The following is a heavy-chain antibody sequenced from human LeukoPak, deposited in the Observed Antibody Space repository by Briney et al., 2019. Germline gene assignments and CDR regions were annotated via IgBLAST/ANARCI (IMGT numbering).Heavy chain of an antibody. V-gene: IGHV3-48*03. J-gene: IGHJ5*02. Sequence: GGSLRLSCVGSGFTFSSYEMNWVRQAPGKGLEWLSYIGSSDSTTHYADSVKGRFTISRDNAKNSLYLQMNSLRVEDTAVYYCARDQSSVAGTTYNWFDPWGQGTLVTVSS. CDR3: ARDQSSVAGTTYNWFDP. CDR1: GFTFSSYE. CDR2: IGSSDSTT. D-gene: IGHD6-19*01.